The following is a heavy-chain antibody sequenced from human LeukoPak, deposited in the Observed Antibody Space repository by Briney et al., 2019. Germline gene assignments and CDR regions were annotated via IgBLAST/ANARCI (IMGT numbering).Heavy chain of an antibody. V-gene: IGHV1-46*01. CDR1: GYTFTTYY. J-gene: IGHJ4*02. Sequence: ASVKVSCKASGYTFTTYYIHWVRQAPGQGLEWMGIINPSTGVTTFAQGFQGRVTMTRDASTSTAYMELSSLRSEDTAVYYCARDGNSYDFDYWGQGTLVTVSS. D-gene: IGHD5-18*01. CDR3: ARDGNSYDFDY. CDR2: INPSTGVT.